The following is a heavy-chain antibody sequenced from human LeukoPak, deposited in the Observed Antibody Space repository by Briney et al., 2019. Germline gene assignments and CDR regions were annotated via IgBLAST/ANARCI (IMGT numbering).Heavy chain of an antibody. Sequence: ASVKVSCKASGYTFTSYDINWVRQATGQGLEWMGWMNPNSGNTGYAQKLQGRVTMTRNTSLSTAYMELSSLRSEDTAVYYCAREIFGVVMPLNWFDPWGQGTLVTVSS. CDR3: AREIFGVVMPLNWFDP. CDR1: GYTFTSYD. D-gene: IGHD3-3*01. V-gene: IGHV1-8*01. J-gene: IGHJ5*02. CDR2: MNPNSGNT.